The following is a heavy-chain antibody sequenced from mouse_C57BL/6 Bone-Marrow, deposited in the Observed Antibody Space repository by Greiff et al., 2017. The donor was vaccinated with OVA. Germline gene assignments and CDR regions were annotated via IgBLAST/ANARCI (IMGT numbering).Heavy chain of an antibody. CDR1: GYTFTSYW. Sequence: VQLKESGTVLARPGASVKMSCKTSGYTFTSYWMHWVKQRPGQGLEWIGAIYPGNSDTSYNQKFKGKAKLTAVTSASTAYMELSSLTNEDSAVYYCSTVVAPDWYFDVWGTGTTVTVSS. D-gene: IGHD1-1*01. CDR3: STVVAPDWYFDV. J-gene: IGHJ1*03. CDR2: IYPGNSDT. V-gene: IGHV1-5*01.